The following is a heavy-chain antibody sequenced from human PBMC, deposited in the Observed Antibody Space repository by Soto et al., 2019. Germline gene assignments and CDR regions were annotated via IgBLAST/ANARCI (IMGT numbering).Heavy chain of an antibody. CDR2: INRDGSKK. V-gene: IGHV3-7*05. CDR3: ARELSAGSSSLYLDAFDI. J-gene: IGHJ3*02. D-gene: IGHD6-13*01. CDR1: GFTLSAYW. Sequence: EVQLEESGGDLVQPGGSLRLSCAASGFTLSAYWMTWGRQDPGKGLEWVANINRDGSKKSYLDSVRGRFTISRDNVGNSLYLQMDSLRADDTALYYCARELSAGSSSLYLDAFDIWGQGPMVTVSS.